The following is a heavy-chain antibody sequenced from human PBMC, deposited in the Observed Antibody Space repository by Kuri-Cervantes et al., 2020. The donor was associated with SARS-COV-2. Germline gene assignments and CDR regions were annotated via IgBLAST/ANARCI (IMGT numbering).Heavy chain of an antibody. CDR1: GYTFTNYG. D-gene: IGHD1-7*01. V-gene: IGHV1-18*01. Sequence: ASVKVSCKASGYTFTNYGITWVRQAPGQGLEWVGWISTYNGNTHYAQRLQDRVIMIADTSTTTAYMELTSLRSDDTAVYYCARDNWNYPSHDAFDIWGQGTMVTVSS. J-gene: IGHJ3*02. CDR3: ARDNWNYPSHDAFDI. CDR2: ISTYNGNT.